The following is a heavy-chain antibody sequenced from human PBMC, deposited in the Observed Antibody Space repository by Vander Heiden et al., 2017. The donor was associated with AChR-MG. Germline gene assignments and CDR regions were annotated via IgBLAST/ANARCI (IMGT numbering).Heavy chain of an antibody. Sequence: QLQLQESGPGLVKPSETLSLTCTVSGGSIRRSSYYLGWIRQPPGKGLEWIGSIYYSGSTYYNPSLKSRVTISVDTSKNQFSLKLSSVTAADTAVYYCARLVADLTHDYWGQGTLVTVSS. CDR3: ARLVADLTHDY. CDR1: GGSIRRSSYY. V-gene: IGHV4-39*01. J-gene: IGHJ4*02. CDR2: IYYSGST. D-gene: IGHD6-19*01.